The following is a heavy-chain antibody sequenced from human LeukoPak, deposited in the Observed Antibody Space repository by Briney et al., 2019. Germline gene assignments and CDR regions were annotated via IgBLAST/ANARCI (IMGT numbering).Heavy chain of an antibody. CDR2: IGSSPSYT. Sequence: GGSLRLSCAASGLTLSDYYMSWIRQTPGKGLEWVSYIGSSPSYTSYADSVKGRFTISRDNAKNSLYLQMNSLRAEDTAVYYCATDHCTRTNCYEDYYHGMDVWGQGTTVTVSS. D-gene: IGHD2-2*01. CDR1: GLTLSDYY. J-gene: IGHJ6*02. CDR3: ATDHCTRTNCYEDYYHGMDV. V-gene: IGHV3-11*05.